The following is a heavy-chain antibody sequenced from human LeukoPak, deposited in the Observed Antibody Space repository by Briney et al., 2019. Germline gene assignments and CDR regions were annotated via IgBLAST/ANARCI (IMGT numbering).Heavy chain of an antibody. CDR3: ARVGSLSRGRNWVDP. Sequence: PSETLSLTCTVSGGSISSYYWSWIRQPPGKGLEWIGYIYYSGSTNYNPSLKSRVTMSVDTSKNQFSLKLSSVTAADTAVYYCARVGSLSRGRNWVDPWGQGTLVTVSS. CDR2: IYYSGST. J-gene: IGHJ5*02. D-gene: IGHD6-13*01. V-gene: IGHV4-59*12. CDR1: GGSISSYY.